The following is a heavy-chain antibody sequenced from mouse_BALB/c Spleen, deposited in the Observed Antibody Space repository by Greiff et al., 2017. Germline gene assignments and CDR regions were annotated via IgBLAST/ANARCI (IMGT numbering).Heavy chain of an antibody. CDR3: TNDYYGSSFAY. CDR1: GYTFTSYW. D-gene: IGHD1-1*01. J-gene: IGHJ3*01. Sequence: EVQLQQSGTVLARPGASVKMSCKASGYTFTSYWMHWVKQRPGQGLEWIGAIYPGNSDTSYNQKFKGKAKLTAVTSTSTAYMELSSLTNEDSAVYYCTNDYYGSSFAYWGQGTLVTVSA. V-gene: IGHV1-5*01. CDR2: IYPGNSDT.